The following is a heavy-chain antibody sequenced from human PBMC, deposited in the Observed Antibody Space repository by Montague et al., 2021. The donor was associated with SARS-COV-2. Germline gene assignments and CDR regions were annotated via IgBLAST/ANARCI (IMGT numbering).Heavy chain of an antibody. CDR1: GGSFSGYY. Sequence: SETLSLTCAVYGGSFSGYYWRWIRQPPGKGLEWIGEINHSGSTNYNPSLKSRVTISVDTSKNQFSLKLSSVTAADTAVYYCASVPTVTTYYYYYYGMDVWGQGTTVTVSS. CDR3: ASVPTVTTYYYYYYGMDV. D-gene: IGHD4-17*01. CDR2: INHSGST. J-gene: IGHJ6*02. V-gene: IGHV4-34*01.